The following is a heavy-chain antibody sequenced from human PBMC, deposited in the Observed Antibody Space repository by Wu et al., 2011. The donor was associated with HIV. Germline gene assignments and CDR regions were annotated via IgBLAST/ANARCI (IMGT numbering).Heavy chain of an antibody. CDR3: ARAPIGYDSSTEVHYHYGMDV. CDR1: GGTFSSYA. Sequence: QVQLVQSGAEVKKPGSSVKVSCKASGGTFSSYAIRWVRQAPGQGLEWMGGIIPIFGTTNYAQKFRGRVTITTDESTSTASMELSSLRSEDTAVYYCARAPIGYDSSTEVHYHYGMDVWGQGTTVTVSS. J-gene: IGHJ6*02. V-gene: IGHV1-69*01. D-gene: IGHD3-22*01. CDR2: IIPIFGTT.